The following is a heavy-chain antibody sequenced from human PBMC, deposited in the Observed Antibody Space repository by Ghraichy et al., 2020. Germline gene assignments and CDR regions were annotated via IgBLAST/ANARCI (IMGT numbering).Heavy chain of an antibody. CDR1: GFTFTNAW. Sequence: GGSLRLTCVASGFTFTNAWMYWVRQAPGKGLEWVALIKSKIDGGTIDYAAPVKGRFTISRDDSKTTLYLHMNGLKIEDTAVYYCTTANWGAFDFWGQGTMVTVSS. J-gene: IGHJ3*01. CDR2: IKSKIDGGTI. D-gene: IGHD7-27*01. CDR3: TTANWGAFDF. V-gene: IGHV3-15*01.